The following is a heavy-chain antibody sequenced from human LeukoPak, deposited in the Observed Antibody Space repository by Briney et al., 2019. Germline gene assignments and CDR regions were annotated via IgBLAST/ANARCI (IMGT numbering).Heavy chain of an antibody. D-gene: IGHD6-13*01. V-gene: IGHV3-23*01. Sequence: PGGTLRLSCAASGFTFSSYGMSWVRQAPGKGLEWVSAISGSGGSTYYADSVKGRFTISRDNSENTLYLQMNSLRAEDTAVYYCAKDLLAAAAAGMFDYWGQGTLVTVSS. J-gene: IGHJ4*02. CDR1: GFTFSSYG. CDR3: AKDLLAAAAAGMFDY. CDR2: ISGSGGST.